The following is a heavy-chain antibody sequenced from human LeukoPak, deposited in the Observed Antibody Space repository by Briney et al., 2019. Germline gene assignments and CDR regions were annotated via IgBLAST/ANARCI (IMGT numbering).Heavy chain of an antibody. CDR3: ATYKYDYVWGNQHFDY. D-gene: IGHD3-16*01. J-gene: IGHJ4*02. CDR1: NASISSNTYY. V-gene: IGHV4-39*07. CDR2: IDYRGST. Sequence: PSETLSLTCTVSNASISSNTYYRAWIRQPPGKGLEYIGSIDYRGSTYYNPSLKSRVTLSVDTSKNQFSLKLNSVTAADTAVYYCATYKYDYVWGNQHFDYWGQGTLVAVSS.